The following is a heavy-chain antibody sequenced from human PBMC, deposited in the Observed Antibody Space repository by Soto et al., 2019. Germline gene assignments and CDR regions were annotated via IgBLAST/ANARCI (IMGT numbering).Heavy chain of an antibody. CDR2: IYWDDVQ. D-gene: IGHD2-15*01. J-gene: IGHJ4*02. CDR1: GFSLSTSGLV. CDR3: AHCPWSGGTCYLFDY. V-gene: IGHV2-5*02. Sequence: QITLKESGPTLLKPTQTLTLTCTVSGFSLSTSGLVVGWIRQPPGKSLEWLALIYWDDVQRYNPLLQTGLTSAKDDPRSQVVLTLPNMDTVDTGTYDCAHCPWSGGTCYLFDYWGQGALVTVSS.